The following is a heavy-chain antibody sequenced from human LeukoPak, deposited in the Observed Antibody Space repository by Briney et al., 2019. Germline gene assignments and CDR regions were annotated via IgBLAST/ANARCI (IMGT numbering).Heavy chain of an antibody. D-gene: IGHD6-13*01. CDR3: VCSYSSSWFDFDY. Sequence: GSLRLSCAASGFTFSSYSMNRVRQAPGKGLEWVSYISSSSSTIYYADSVKGRFTISRDNAKNSLYLQMNSLRAEDTAVYYCVCSYSSSWFDFDYWGQGTLVTVSS. CDR2: ISSSSSTI. CDR1: GFTFSSYS. J-gene: IGHJ4*02. V-gene: IGHV3-48*04.